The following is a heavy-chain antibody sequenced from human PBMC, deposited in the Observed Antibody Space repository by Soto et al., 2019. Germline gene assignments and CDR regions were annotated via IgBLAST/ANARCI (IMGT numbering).Heavy chain of an antibody. CDR3: ARIPVDTYMINWFDP. CDR2: IYYSGST. Sequence: PSESLSLACTVSGGSVSSGDYYWSWIRQPPGKGLEWIGYIYYSGSTNYNPSLKSRVSISLDTSKNQCSLRLTSVTAADTAVYYCARIPVDTYMINWFDPWGQGTLVTVPS. CDR1: GGSVSSGDYY. J-gene: IGHJ5*02. V-gene: IGHV4-61*08. D-gene: IGHD5-18*01.